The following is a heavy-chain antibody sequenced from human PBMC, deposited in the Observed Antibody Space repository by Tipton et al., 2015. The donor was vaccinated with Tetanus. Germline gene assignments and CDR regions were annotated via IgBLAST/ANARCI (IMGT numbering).Heavy chain of an antibody. J-gene: IGHJ4*02. D-gene: IGHD2-8*01. V-gene: IGHV5-51*01. CDR1: GYIFNNYW. CDR2: IYPGDSDT. Sequence: QLVQSGGEVKKPGESLKISCKGSGYIFNNYWIGWVRQKPGKGLEWMGIIYPGDSDTRYSPSFQGQVTISVDKSINTAYLQWSSLKASDASMFFCARAHCSDGVCNFDFWGQGALVTVAS. CDR3: ARAHCSDGVCNFDF.